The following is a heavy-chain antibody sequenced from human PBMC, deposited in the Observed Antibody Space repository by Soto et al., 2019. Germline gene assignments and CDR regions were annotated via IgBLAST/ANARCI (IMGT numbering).Heavy chain of an antibody. CDR1: GFTFSSYG. J-gene: IGHJ4*02. D-gene: IGHD4-17*01. V-gene: IGHV3-30*18. Sequence: PGGSLRLSCAASGFTFSSYGMHWVRQAPGKGLEWVAVISYDGSNKYYADSVKGRFTISRDNSKNTLYLQMNSLRAEDTAVYYCAKDRMGGDYARDDYWGQGTLVTVSS. CDR3: AKDRMGGDYARDDY. CDR2: ISYDGSNK.